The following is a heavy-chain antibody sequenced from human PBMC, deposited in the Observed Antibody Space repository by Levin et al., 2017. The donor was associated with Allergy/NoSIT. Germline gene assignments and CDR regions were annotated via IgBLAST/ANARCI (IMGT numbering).Heavy chain of an antibody. CDR3: AKVSRPGIAVAGTFRY. CDR1: GFTFSSYA. V-gene: IGHV3-23*01. D-gene: IGHD6-19*01. Sequence: GGSLRLSCAASGFTFSSYAMSWVRQAPGKGLEWVSAISGSGGSTYYADSVKGRFTISRDNSKNTLYLQMNSLRAEDTAVYYCAKVSRPGIAVAGTFRYWGQGTLVTVSS. CDR2: ISGSGGST. J-gene: IGHJ4*02.